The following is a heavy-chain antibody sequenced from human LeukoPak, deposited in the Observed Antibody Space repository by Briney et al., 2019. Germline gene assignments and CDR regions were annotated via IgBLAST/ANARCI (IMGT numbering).Heavy chain of an antibody. D-gene: IGHD6-19*01. J-gene: IGHJ4*02. CDR2: ISGSGGST. CDR3: AKDGVAAKIMYYFDD. CDR1: GFTFSDYY. V-gene: IGHV3-23*01. Sequence: GGSLRLSCAASGFTFSDYYMSWIRQAPGKGLEWVSAISGSGGSTYYADSVKGRFTIARDNSKNTLYLQMNSLRAEDTAVYYCAKDGVAAKIMYYFDDWGQGTLVTVSS.